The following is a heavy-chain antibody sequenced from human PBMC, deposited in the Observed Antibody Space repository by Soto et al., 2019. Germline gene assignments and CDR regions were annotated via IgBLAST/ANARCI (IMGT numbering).Heavy chain of an antibody. V-gene: IGHV3-48*02. CDR2: ISSSSSTI. CDR3: ARDPTYSSSWSPTYSFDY. D-gene: IGHD6-13*01. Sequence: GGSLRLSCAASGFTFSSYSMNWVRQAPGKGLEWVSYISSSSSTIYYADSVKGRFTISRDNAKNSLYLQMNSLRDEDTAVYYCARDPTYSSSWSPTYSFDYWGQGTLVTVS. J-gene: IGHJ4*02. CDR1: GFTFSSYS.